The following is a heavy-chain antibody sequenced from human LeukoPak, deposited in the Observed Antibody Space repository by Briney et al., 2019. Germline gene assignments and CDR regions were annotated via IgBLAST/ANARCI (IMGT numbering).Heavy chain of an antibody. CDR2: IHYSGST. Sequence: SETLSLTCTVSGGSISSSSYYWGWIRQPPGKGLEWIGSIHYSGSTNYNPSLKSRVTISVDTSKNQFSLKLSSVTAADTAVYYCARAVSFVGTRYFDWPIPSDWFDPWGQGTLVTVSS. CDR3: ARAVSFVGTRYFDWPIPSDWFDP. V-gene: IGHV4-39*07. J-gene: IGHJ5*02. CDR1: GGSISSSSYY. D-gene: IGHD3-9*01.